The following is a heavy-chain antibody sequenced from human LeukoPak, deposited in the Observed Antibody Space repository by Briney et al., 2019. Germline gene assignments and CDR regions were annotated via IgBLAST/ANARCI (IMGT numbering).Heavy chain of an antibody. Sequence: GGSLRLSCAASGFTVNSNYMSWLRQAPGKGLEGVSVIYSGGCTYYADSAKGRFTSSRNNAKNSLYLQIDSLRAEGTAVYYCASRGAVYGGFDYWGQGTLVTVSS. J-gene: IGHJ4*02. CDR1: GFTVNSNY. V-gene: IGHV3-53*01. CDR2: IYSGGCT. D-gene: IGHD5/OR15-5a*01. CDR3: ASRGAVYGGFDY.